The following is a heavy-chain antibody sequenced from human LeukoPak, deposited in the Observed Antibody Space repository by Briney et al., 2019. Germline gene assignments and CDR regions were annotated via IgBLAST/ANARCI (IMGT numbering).Heavy chain of an antibody. V-gene: IGHV3-30*04. D-gene: IGHD5-18*01. CDR3: ARDSGPEQLWLPSY. Sequence: PGRSLRLSCAASGFTFSNYAMHWVRQAPGKGLEWVAVISFDGSNKYYTDSVKGRFTIFRDNSKNTLYLQMNSLRAEDTAVYYCARDSGPEQLWLPSYWGQGTLVTVSS. J-gene: IGHJ4*02. CDR2: ISFDGSNK. CDR1: GFTFSNYA.